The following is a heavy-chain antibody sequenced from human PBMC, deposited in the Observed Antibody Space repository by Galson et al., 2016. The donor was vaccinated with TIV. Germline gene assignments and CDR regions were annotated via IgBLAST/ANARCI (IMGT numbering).Heavy chain of an antibody. Sequence: LSLTCTVSGDSITGHYWSWIRQTPGKGLEWIGYIHPSGTTNYNPSLKSRVSISIDTSKTQFSLNLRSVSAADTAIYYCARGGSGWPRVPVYYFSYMEVWGKGTTVSVS. CDR2: IHPSGTT. V-gene: IGHV4-59*11. J-gene: IGHJ6*03. CDR3: ARGGSGWPRVPVYYFSYMEV. CDR1: GDSITGHY. D-gene: IGHD6-19*01.